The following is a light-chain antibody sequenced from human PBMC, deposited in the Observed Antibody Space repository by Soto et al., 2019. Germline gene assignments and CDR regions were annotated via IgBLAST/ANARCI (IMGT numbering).Light chain of an antibody. CDR2: GAS. Sequence: IVVKQSPGTLSLSPGERAALSCRASQSVSSSYLAWYQQKPGQAPRLLIYGASNRATGIPDRFSGSGSGTDFTLTISRLEPEDFAVYYCQQYANSPLPFGGGTKVDI. V-gene: IGKV3-20*01. CDR1: QSVSSSY. CDR3: QQYANSPLP. J-gene: IGKJ4*01.